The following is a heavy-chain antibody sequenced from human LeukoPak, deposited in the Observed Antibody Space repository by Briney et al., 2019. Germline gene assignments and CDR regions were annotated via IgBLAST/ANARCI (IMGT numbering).Heavy chain of an antibody. Sequence: PGGSLRLSCAASGFTFSSYGMHWVRQAPGKGLEWVAVIWYDGSNKYYADSVKGRFTISRGNSKNTLYLQMNSLRAEDTAVYYCARERGSGWYYFDYWGQGTLVTVSS. V-gene: IGHV3-33*01. D-gene: IGHD6-19*01. CDR1: GFTFSSYG. CDR3: ARERGSGWYYFDY. J-gene: IGHJ4*02. CDR2: IWYDGSNK.